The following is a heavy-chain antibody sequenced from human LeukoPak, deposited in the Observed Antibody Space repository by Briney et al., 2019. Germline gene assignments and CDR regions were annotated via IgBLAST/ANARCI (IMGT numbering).Heavy chain of an antibody. D-gene: IGHD1-20*01. CDR1: GYSISSGYY. CDR2: IYHSGST. J-gene: IGHJ4*02. CDR3: ARGHLTGRGYFDY. Sequence: SETLSLTCSVSGYSISSGYYWGWIRQPPGKGLEWIGSIYHSGSTYYNTSLKSRVTISVDTSKNQFSPKLNSVTAADTAVYYCARGHLTGRGYFDYWGQGTLVTVSS. V-gene: IGHV4-38-2*02.